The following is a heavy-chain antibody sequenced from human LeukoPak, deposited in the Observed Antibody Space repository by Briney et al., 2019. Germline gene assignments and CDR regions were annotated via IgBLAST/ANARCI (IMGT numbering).Heavy chain of an antibody. J-gene: IGHJ5*02. CDR2: IYHSGST. D-gene: IGHD2-15*01. V-gene: IGHV4-38-2*02. CDR3: ATVAAPHL. Sequence: PSETLSLTCTVSGYSISSGYYWGWIRQPPGQGLEWIGSIYHSGSTSYNPSLKSRVTISVDTSKNQFSLKLSSGTPADTAVYYCATVAAPHLWGQGTLVTVSS. CDR1: GYSISSGYY.